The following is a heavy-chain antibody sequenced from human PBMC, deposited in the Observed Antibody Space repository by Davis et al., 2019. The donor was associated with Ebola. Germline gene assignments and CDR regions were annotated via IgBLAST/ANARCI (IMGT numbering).Heavy chain of an antibody. CDR2: LTGSSGNT. CDR1: GFTFSSYA. J-gene: IGHJ3*01. D-gene: IGHD6-19*01. V-gene: IGHV3-23*01. Sequence: GESLKISCAASGFTFSSYAMRWVRQAPGKGLEWVSSLTGSSGNTHYADSVKGRFTISRDNPKNTLYLQMNSLRIEETAVYYCARDYGWGFEVWGQGTMVTVSS. CDR3: ARDYGWGFEV.